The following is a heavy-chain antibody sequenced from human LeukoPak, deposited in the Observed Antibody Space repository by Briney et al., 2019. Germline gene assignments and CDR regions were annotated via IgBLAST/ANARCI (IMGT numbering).Heavy chain of an antibody. J-gene: IGHJ6*02. Sequence: SETLSLTCTVSGGSICAYYWSWIRRPPGKGLEWIGYIYTSGNTNYNPSLKSRVTISVDTSKNQFSLKLSSVTAADTAVYYCAAPFCGGDCYSSYYYYAMDVWGPGTTVTVSS. V-gene: IGHV4-4*08. CDR3: AAPFCGGDCYSSYYYYAMDV. CDR1: GGSICAYY. CDR2: IYTSGNT. D-gene: IGHD2-21*02.